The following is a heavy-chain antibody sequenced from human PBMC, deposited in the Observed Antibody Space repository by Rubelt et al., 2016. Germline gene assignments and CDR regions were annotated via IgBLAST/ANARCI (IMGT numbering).Heavy chain of an antibody. CDR2: INHRGIT. Sequence: QVQLQQWGAGLLKPSETLSLTCAVYGGSFSGYYWSWIRQGPGKGLEWLGEINHRGITNYNRNLKSRVTISIDTSKNQVSLQVTSVTAADTGVYFCARRRQLVRIFDHWGQGDLVTISS. CDR1: GGSFSGYY. V-gene: IGHV4-34*01. D-gene: IGHD6-6*01. J-gene: IGHJ4*02. CDR3: ARRRQLVRIFDH.